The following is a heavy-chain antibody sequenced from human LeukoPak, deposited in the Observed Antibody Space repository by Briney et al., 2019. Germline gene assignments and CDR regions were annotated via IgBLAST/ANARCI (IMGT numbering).Heavy chain of an antibody. CDR2: ISSSSSYI. J-gene: IGHJ6*04. CDR1: GFTFSSYS. D-gene: IGHD2-15*01. Sequence: KAGGSLRLSCAASGFTFSSYSMNWVRQAPGKGLEWVSSISSSSSYIYYADSVKGRFTISRDNAKNSLYLQMNSLRAEDTAVYYCARDRGGGDIVVVVAALDVWGKGTTVTVSS. V-gene: IGHV3-21*01. CDR3: ARDRGGGDIVVVVAALDV.